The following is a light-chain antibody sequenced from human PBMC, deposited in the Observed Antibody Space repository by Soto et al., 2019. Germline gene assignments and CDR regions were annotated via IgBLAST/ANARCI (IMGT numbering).Light chain of an antibody. J-gene: IGKJ4*01. V-gene: IGKV3-15*01. CDR1: QSVSSN. Sequence: EVVMTQSPVTLSVSPGERATLSCRASQSVSSNLAWYQHKPGQAPRLLIYGASTRATGIPARFSGSGSGTEFTLTISSLQSEDFAVSYCQQYNNWPPLTFGGGTKVEIK. CDR2: GAS. CDR3: QQYNNWPPLT.